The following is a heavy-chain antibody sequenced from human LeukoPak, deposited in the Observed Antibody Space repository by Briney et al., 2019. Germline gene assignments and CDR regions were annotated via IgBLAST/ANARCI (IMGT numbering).Heavy chain of an antibody. Sequence: PSETLSLTCIVSGGSISSSRDYWAWIRQPPGKGLEWIANIYYSGSTYYSPSLKSRVIISVDTSKNQFSLQLNSVTPEDTAVYYCARDRGFPYYDFWSGSTTRLHENMDVWGKGTTVTVSS. J-gene: IGHJ6*03. V-gene: IGHV4-39*02. CDR1: GGSISSSRDY. CDR3: ARDRGFPYYDFWSGSTTRLHENMDV. CDR2: IYYSGST. D-gene: IGHD3-3*01.